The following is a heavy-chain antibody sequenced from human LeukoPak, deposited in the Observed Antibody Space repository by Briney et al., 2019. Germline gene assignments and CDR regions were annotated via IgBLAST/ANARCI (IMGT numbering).Heavy chain of an antibody. CDR1: GFAFDDYA. V-gene: IGHV3-9*03. J-gene: IGHJ3*02. CDR3: AKACGGDCSGHAFDI. CDR2: ISWNSGSI. Sequence: GRSLRLSCAASGFAFDDYAMHWVRQAPGKGLEWVSGISWNSGSIGYADSVKGRFTISRDNAKNSLYLQMNSLRAKDMALYYCAKACGGDCSGHAFDIWGQGTMVTVSS. D-gene: IGHD2-21*01.